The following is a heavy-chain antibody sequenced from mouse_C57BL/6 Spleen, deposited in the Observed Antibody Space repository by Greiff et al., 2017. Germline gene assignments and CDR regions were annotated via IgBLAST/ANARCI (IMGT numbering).Heavy chain of an antibody. J-gene: IGHJ3*01. Sequence: VQLQQSGAELVRPGASVKLSCTASGFNFTDYYMHWVKQRPEQGLEWIGRIDPGDGDTEYDQKFKGKATLTADKSSNTAYLQLSSLTSEDTAVYYCTTGHYGSSGFDYWGQGTLVTVSA. CDR3: TTGHYGSSGFDY. CDR1: GFNFTDYY. D-gene: IGHD1-1*01. V-gene: IGHV14-1*01. CDR2: IDPGDGDT.